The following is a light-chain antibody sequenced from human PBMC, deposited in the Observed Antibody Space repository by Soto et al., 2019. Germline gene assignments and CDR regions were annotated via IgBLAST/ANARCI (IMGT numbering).Light chain of an antibody. CDR2: DVN. CDR1: SSDVGAYIL. J-gene: IGLJ1*01. Sequence: QSVLTQPPSASGSPGQSVTISCTGTSSDVGAYILVSWYQQHPGKAPKLLIYDVNRRPPGVPDRFFRSKSGNTASLTVSGLQAEDEADYYCVSFAGGTYVFGTGTKVTVL. V-gene: IGLV2-8*01. CDR3: VSFAGGTYV.